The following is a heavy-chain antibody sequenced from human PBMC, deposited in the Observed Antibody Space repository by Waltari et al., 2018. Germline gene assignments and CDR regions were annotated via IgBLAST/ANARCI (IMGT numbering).Heavy chain of an antibody. CDR1: GDSIRSNYY. V-gene: IGHV4-38-2*02. CDR2: MWHGGST. Sequence: QVQLQESGPGLVKPSETLSVTCTVSGDSIRSNYYWGWIRQPPGKGLEWIGTMWHGGSTYYTPSLKSRVSISMDTSKNQFSPKLNSVTAADTAVYYCARNSSGWSFDSWGQGTLVTVSS. J-gene: IGHJ4*02. D-gene: IGHD6-19*01. CDR3: ARNSSGWSFDS.